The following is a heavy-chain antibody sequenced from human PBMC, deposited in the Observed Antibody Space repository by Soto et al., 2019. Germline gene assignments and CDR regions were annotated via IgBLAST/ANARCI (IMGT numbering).Heavy chain of an antibody. J-gene: IGHJ5*02. CDR2: IIPMFGTA. CDR3: ARGVVVVAASQLGWFDP. CDR1: GGTFSRDA. D-gene: IGHD2-15*01. Sequence: SAKVSCKASGGTFSRDAISWVRQAPGQGLEWMGGIIPMFGTAKYVQKFQGRLTITADESTTTAYMELRSLRSDDTAVYYCARGVVVVAASQLGWFDPWGQGTLVTVSS. V-gene: IGHV1-69*13.